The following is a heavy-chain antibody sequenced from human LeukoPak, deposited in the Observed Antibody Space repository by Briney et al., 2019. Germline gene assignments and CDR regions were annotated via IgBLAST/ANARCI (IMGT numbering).Heavy chain of an antibody. CDR2: IKSKTDGGTT. J-gene: IGHJ3*02. D-gene: IGHD5-18*01. Sequence: GGSLRLSCAASGFTFSNAWMSWVRQAPGKGLEWVGRIKSKTDGGTTDYAAPVKGRFTISRDDSKNTLYLQMNSLKTEDTAVYYCTTDVDTAMEWLDAFDIWGQGTMVTVSS. CDR3: TTDVDTAMEWLDAFDI. CDR1: GFTFSNAW. V-gene: IGHV3-15*01.